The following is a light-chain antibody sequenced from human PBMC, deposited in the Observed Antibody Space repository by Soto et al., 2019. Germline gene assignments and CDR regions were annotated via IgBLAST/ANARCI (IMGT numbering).Light chain of an antibody. CDR2: AAS. Sequence: DIQMTQSPSSVSAAVGERVTITCRASQVMSCWLAWYQQKPGKAPKLLIFAASTLQSGVPSTFSGSGSRTDFTLTITTLQPEDIGTYYCQQTDTLPSTFGQGTRLEIK. V-gene: IGKV1D-12*01. CDR1: QVMSCW. J-gene: IGKJ5*01. CDR3: QQTDTLPST.